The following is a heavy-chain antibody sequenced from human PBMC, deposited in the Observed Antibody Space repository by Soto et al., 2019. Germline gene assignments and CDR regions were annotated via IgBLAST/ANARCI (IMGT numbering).Heavy chain of an antibody. Sequence: PGVSLRLSCAAAGFTFSAYAFHWVRQTPGKGLEWLSVISYDGRETHYADSVEGRFIISRDSSKKTAYLQMNSLRGDDTAVYFCATDPVAVTGSFIDSWGQGTLVTVSS. V-gene: IGHV3-30-3*01. CDR2: ISYDGRET. J-gene: IGHJ4*02. CDR1: GFTFSAYA. D-gene: IGHD2-21*02. CDR3: ATDPVAVTGSFIDS.